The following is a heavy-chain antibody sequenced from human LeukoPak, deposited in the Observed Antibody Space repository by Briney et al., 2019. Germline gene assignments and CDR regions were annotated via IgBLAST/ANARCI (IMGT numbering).Heavy chain of an antibody. D-gene: IGHD3-10*01. V-gene: IGHV3-64D*06. CDR2: ISSDGDRT. CDR3: VRSSASSGPNCFDP. J-gene: IGHJ5*02. CDR1: GFTFSTYA. Sequence: GGALRLSCSDSGFTFSTYAMHWVRQAPGKGREYFSAISSDGDRTYNADSVKGRFTISRDNSKNTLYLQMSSLRIEDTAVYYCVRSSASSGPNCFDPWGQGTLVTVSS.